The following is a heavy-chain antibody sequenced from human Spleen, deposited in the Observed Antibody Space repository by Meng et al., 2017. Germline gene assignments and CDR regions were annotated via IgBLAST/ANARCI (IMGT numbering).Heavy chain of an antibody. D-gene: IGHD5-18*01. CDR2: INHSGST. Sequence: QVQLQQWGAGLLKPSETLSLTCAVYGGSFSGYYWSWIRQPPGKGLEWIGEINHSGSTNYNPSLKSRVTISVDTSKNQFSLKLSSVTAADTATYYCAGVDVDTGVPSWGQGTLVTVSS. V-gene: IGHV4-34*01. CDR1: GGSFSGYY. J-gene: IGHJ5*02. CDR3: AGVDVDTGVPS.